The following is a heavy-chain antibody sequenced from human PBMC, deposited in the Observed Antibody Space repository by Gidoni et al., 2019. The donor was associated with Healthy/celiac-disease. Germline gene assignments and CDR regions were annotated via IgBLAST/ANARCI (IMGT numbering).Heavy chain of an antibody. Sequence: QVQLVQSGAEVKKPGASVQVSCKASGYTFTGYYMHGVRQAPGQGLEGVGWISPNSGGTNYAQKFQGMLTMTRDTSISTAYMELSRLRSHDTAVYYCARDLCMVRGLGYYYGMDVWGQGTTVTVSS. CDR3: ARDLCMVRGLGYYYGMDV. V-gene: IGHV1-2*02. J-gene: IGHJ6*02. CDR1: GYTFTGYY. CDR2: ISPNSGGT. D-gene: IGHD3-10*01.